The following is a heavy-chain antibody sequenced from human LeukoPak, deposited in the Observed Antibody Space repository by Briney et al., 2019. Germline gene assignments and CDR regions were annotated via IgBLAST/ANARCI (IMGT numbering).Heavy chain of an antibody. J-gene: IGHJ4*02. Sequence: SGGSLRLSCAASGFTFSSYSMDWVRQAPGKGLEWVSSISSSSSYIYYADSVKGRFTISRDNAKNSLYLQMNSLRAEDTAVYYCARALNIAVAGKDYFDYWGQGTLVTVSS. CDR1: GFTFSSYS. CDR3: ARALNIAVAGKDYFDY. CDR2: ISSSSSYI. V-gene: IGHV3-21*01. D-gene: IGHD6-19*01.